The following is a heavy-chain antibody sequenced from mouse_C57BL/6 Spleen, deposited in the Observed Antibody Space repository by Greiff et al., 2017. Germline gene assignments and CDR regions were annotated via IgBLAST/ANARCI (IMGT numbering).Heavy chain of an antibody. CDR1: GYTFTEYT. Sequence: QVHVKQSGAELVKPGASVKLSCKASGYTFTEYTIHWVKQRSGQGLEWIGWFYPGSGSIKYNEKFKDKATLTADKSSSTVYMELSRLTSEDSAVYFCARHEDDYYGSSYYWYFDVWGTGTTVTVSS. V-gene: IGHV1-62-2*01. J-gene: IGHJ1*03. D-gene: IGHD1-1*01. CDR2: FYPGSGSI. CDR3: ARHEDDYYGSSYYWYFDV.